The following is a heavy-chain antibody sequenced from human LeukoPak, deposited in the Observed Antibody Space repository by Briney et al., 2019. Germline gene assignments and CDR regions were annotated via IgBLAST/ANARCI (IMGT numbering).Heavy chain of an antibody. CDR1: GGSISSSSLY. Sequence: PSETLSLTCTVSGGSISSSSLYWGWIRQPPGKGLEWIGSVYYDGSTYYNPSLESRVTISVDTSKNQFSLKLSSVAAADTAVYYCARHPGAGTGSYYAPFDYWGQGTLVTVSS. V-gene: IGHV4-39*01. CDR2: VYYDGST. J-gene: IGHJ4*02. CDR3: ARHPGAGTGSYYAPFDY. D-gene: IGHD1-26*01.